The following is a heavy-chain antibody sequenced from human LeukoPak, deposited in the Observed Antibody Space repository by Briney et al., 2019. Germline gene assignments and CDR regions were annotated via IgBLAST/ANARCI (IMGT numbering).Heavy chain of an antibody. CDR3: ARGVLLATPIAVAGHYYYYGMDV. CDR2: IYYSGST. Sequence: SQTLSLTCTVSGGSISSGGYYWSWIRQHPGKGLEWIGYIYYSGSTYYNPSLKSRVTISVDTSKNQFSLKLSSVTAADTAVYYCARGVLLATPIAVAGHYYYYGMDVWGQGTTVTVFS. V-gene: IGHV4-31*03. J-gene: IGHJ6*02. D-gene: IGHD6-19*01. CDR1: GGSISSGGYY.